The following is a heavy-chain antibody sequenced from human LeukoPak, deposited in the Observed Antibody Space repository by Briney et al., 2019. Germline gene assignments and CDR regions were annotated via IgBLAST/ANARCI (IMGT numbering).Heavy chain of an antibody. V-gene: IGHV3-33*01. D-gene: IGHD2-2*01. Sequence: GGSLRLSCAVSGVTFSSYGMHWVRQAPGKGLEWEAVIWYDGSNKYYADSVKGRFTISRDNSKNTLYLQMNSLRAEDTAVYYCASTYPYYYYGMDVWGQGTTVTVSS. CDR1: GVTFSSYG. J-gene: IGHJ6*02. CDR3: ASTYPYYYYGMDV. CDR2: IWYDGSNK.